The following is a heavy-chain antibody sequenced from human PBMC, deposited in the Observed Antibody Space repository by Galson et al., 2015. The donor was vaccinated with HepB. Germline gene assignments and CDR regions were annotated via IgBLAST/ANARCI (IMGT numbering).Heavy chain of an antibody. Sequence: SLRLSCAASGFTFSSHVVQWVRQAPGKGLEWVAIISSDGNNKFYADSVKGRFTFSRDNSKNTLYLEMNSLRTEDTAVYYCARGDRSYCGGNCPLDYWGQGTLVTVSS. CDR3: ARGDRSYCGGNCPLDY. D-gene: IGHD2-21*02. V-gene: IGHV3-30-3*01. J-gene: IGHJ4*02. CDR2: ISSDGNNK. CDR1: GFTFSSHV.